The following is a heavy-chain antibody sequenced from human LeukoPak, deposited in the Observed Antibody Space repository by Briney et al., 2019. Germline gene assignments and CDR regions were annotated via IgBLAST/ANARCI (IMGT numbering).Heavy chain of an antibody. D-gene: IGHD1-1*01. J-gene: IGHJ3*02. Sequence: PGGSLRLSCAGSGLIFSTYAMSWVRQAPGKGLEWVSGISGSGGSTYYVDSVKGRFTISRDNSKNTLYLQMNSLRAEDTAIYYCAKDRTMDIWGQGTMVTVSS. V-gene: IGHV3-23*01. CDR3: AKDRTMDI. CDR2: ISGSGGST. CDR1: GLIFSTYA.